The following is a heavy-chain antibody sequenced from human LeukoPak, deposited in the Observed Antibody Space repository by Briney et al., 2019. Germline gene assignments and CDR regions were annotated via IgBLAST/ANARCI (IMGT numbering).Heavy chain of an antibody. J-gene: IGHJ4*02. Sequence: PGGSLRLSCAASGFTFSSYAMSWVRQAPGKGLEWVSALSAGADSIHYADSVKGRFTISRDNSKNTLYLQMNSLRAEDTAVYYCAARNYYDSSGYYLYYFDFWGQGALVTVSS. CDR2: LSAGADSI. CDR3: AARNYYDSSGYYLYYFDF. V-gene: IGHV3-23*01. D-gene: IGHD3-22*01. CDR1: GFTFSSYA.